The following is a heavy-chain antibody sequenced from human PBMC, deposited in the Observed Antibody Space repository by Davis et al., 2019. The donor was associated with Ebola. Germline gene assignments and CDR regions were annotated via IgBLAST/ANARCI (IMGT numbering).Heavy chain of an antibody. CDR1: GFTFSSYE. D-gene: IGHD3-3*01. CDR2: ISSSGSTI. J-gene: IGHJ6*02. Sequence: PGGSLRLSCAASGFTFSSYEMNWVRQAPGKGLEWVSYISSSGSTIYYADSVKGRFTISRDNAKNSLYLQMNSLRAEDTAVYYCAREGDGYYDFWSGYYISYYGMDVWGQGTTVTVSS. V-gene: IGHV3-48*03. CDR3: AREGDGYYDFWSGYYISYYGMDV.